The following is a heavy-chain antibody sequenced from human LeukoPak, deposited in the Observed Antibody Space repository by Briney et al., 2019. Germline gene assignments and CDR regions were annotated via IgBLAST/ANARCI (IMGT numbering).Heavy chain of an antibody. Sequence: SETLSLTCTVSGGSISSYYWSWIRQPAGKGLEWIGRIYTSGSTNYNPSLKSRVTMSVDTYKNQFSLKPSSVTAADTAVYYCARGRPDYDAFDIWGQGTMVTVSS. D-gene: IGHD6-6*01. J-gene: IGHJ3*02. V-gene: IGHV4-4*07. CDR3: ARGRPDYDAFDI. CDR2: IYTSGST. CDR1: GGSISSYY.